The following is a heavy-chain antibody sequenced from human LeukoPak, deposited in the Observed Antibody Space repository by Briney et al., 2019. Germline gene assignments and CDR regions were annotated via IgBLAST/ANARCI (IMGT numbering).Heavy chain of an antibody. CDR2: IYYSGST. D-gene: IGHD6-13*01. J-gene: IGHJ4*02. Sequence: SETPSLTCTVSGGSISNYFWSWIRQPPGKALEWIGYIYYSGSTNYNPSLKGRGTISVDTSKNHFSLKLSSVTAADTAVYYCARGYSTSWYYFDYWGQGTLVTVSS. CDR1: GGSISNYF. V-gene: IGHV4-59*01. CDR3: ARGYSTSWYYFDY.